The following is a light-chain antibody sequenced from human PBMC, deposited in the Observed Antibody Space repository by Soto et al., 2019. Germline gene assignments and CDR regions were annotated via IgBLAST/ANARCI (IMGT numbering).Light chain of an antibody. J-gene: IGLJ3*02. CDR2: EVS. V-gene: IGLV2-8*01. CDR3: SSYAGSNNVV. Sequence: QSALTQPPSASGSPGQSVTISCTGTSSDVGGYKYVSWYQQHPGKAPKLMIYEVSERPSGVPDRFSGSKSGNTASLTVSGLQAEDEADYYCSSYAGSNNVVLGGGTKLTVL. CDR1: SSDVGGYKY.